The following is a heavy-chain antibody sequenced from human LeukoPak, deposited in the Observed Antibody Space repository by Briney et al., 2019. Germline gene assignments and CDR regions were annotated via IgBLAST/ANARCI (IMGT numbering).Heavy chain of an antibody. V-gene: IGHV3-23*01. CDR3: AKRCSSTSCPIDY. CDR1: ELHA. CDR2: ISRSGGST. D-gene: IGHD2-2*01. J-gene: IGHJ4*02. Sequence: PGGSLRLACAASELHAMTWVRQGPGKGLEWVSAISRSGGSTYYADSVKGRFTISRDKSNNTMYLQMNSLRAEDTAVYYCAKRCSSTSCPIDYWGQGTLVTVSS.